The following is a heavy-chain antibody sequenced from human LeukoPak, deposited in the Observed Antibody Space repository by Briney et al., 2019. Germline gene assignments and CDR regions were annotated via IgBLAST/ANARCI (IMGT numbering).Heavy chain of an antibody. J-gene: IGHJ3*02. CDR3: ARQAVIVVVGEDAFDI. D-gene: IGHD3-22*01. CDR1: GYSFTSYW. V-gene: IGHV5-51*01. CDR2: IYPGDSDT. Sequence: GESLKISCKGSGYSFTSYWIGWVRQMPGKGLEWMGIIYPGDSDTRYSPSFQGQVTISADKSISTAYLQWSSLKASDTAMYYCARQAVIVVVGEDAFDIWGQGTMVTVSS.